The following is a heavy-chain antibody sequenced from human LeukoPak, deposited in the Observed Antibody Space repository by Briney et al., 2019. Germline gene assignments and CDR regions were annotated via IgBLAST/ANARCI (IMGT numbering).Heavy chain of an antibody. CDR1: GFTFSSYN. D-gene: IGHD6-13*01. Sequence: TGGSLRLSCAASGFTFSSYNLNWVRQAPGKGLEWVSSISSSSAYIYYADSVEGRFTISRDNAKNSLYLQMNSLRAEDAAVYYCARLEAAVFDYWGQGTLVTVSS. V-gene: IGHV3-21*01. CDR3: ARLEAAVFDY. CDR2: ISSSSAYI. J-gene: IGHJ4*02.